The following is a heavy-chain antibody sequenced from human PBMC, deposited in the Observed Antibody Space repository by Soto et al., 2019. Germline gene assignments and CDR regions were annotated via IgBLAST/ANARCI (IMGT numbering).Heavy chain of an antibody. D-gene: IGHD3-22*01. CDR2: ISYDGSNK. V-gene: IGHV3-30*18. CDR1: GFTFSSYG. Sequence: PGGSLRLSCAASGFTFSSYGMHWVRQAPGKGLEWVAVISYDGSNKYYADSVKGRFTISRDNSKNTLYLQMNSLRAEDTAVYYCAKGVDWYDCSGYYPAFDYRHKGTLGTVSS. CDR3: AKGVDWYDCSGYYPAFDY. J-gene: IGHJ4*02.